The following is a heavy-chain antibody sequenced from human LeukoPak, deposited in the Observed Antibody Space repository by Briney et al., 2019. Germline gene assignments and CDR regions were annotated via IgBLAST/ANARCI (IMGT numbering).Heavy chain of an antibody. CDR1: GFTFSSYW. CDR3: ARGIGMVWDFYYYMDV. CDR2: IKQGGSEK. D-gene: IGHD3-10*01. V-gene: IGHV3-7*01. Sequence: PGGSLRLSCAASGFTFSSYWMSWVRQAPGKGLEWVANIKQGGSEKYYVDSVKGRFTISRDNAKNSLFLQMNSLRAEDTAVYYCARGIGMVWDFYYYMDVWGKGTTVTVSS. J-gene: IGHJ6*03.